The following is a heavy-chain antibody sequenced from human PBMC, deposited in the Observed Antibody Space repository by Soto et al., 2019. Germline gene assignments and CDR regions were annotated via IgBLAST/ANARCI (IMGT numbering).Heavy chain of an antibody. V-gene: IGHV1-69*13. J-gene: IGHJ6*02. CDR2: IIPIFGTA. CDR3: AREGVAPYYYYGMDV. Sequence: EASVKVSCKASGGTFSSYAISWVRQSPGQGLEWMGGIIPIFGTANYAQKFQGRVTITADGSTSTAYMELSSLRSEDTAVYYCAREGVAPYYYYGMDVWGQGTPVTAP. CDR1: GGTFSSYA. D-gene: IGHD5-12*01.